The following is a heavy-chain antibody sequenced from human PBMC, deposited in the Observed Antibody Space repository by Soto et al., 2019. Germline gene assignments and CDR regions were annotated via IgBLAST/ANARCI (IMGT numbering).Heavy chain of an antibody. CDR2: FDPEDGET. Sequence: GASVKVSCKVSGYTLTELSMHWVRQAPGKGLEWMGGFDPEDGETIYAQKFQGRVTMTEDTSTDTAYMELSSLRSEDSAVYYCASSDKTSTGAYLQQWGQGPLVTVYS. CDR1: GYTLTELS. D-gene: IGHD6-6*01. V-gene: IGHV1-24*01. J-gene: IGHJ1*01. CDR3: ASSDKTSTGAYLQQ.